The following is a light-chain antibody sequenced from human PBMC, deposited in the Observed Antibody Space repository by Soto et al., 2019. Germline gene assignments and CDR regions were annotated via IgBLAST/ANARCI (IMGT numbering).Light chain of an antibody. J-gene: IGLJ1*01. CDR2: EGN. V-gene: IGLV2-23*01. Sequence: QSVLTQPASVSGSPGQSITISCTGTSSDIGGYYLVSWYQQRPGKAPNLIIYEGNKRPSGVSNRFSASKSGNTASLTISGLRAEDEADYYCCSFVGSSTYVFGPGTKVTVL. CDR3: CSFVGSSTYV. CDR1: SSDIGGYYL.